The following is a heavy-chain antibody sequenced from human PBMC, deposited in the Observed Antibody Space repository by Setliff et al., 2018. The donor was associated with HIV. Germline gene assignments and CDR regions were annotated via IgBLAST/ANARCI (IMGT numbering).Heavy chain of an antibody. CDR1: GGSISSNNYY. D-gene: IGHD2-2*01. Sequence: SETLSLTCTVSGGSISSNNYYWGWIRQSPGRGLEWFGSIYYSGNAYYNPSLKSRLTMSMDTSKNQFSLKLNSVTAADTAVYYCARGSCSTISCSLRVGNGAFDIWGQGTMVTVS. J-gene: IGHJ3*02. CDR2: IYYSGNA. CDR3: ARGSCSTISCSLRVGNGAFDI. V-gene: IGHV4-39*07.